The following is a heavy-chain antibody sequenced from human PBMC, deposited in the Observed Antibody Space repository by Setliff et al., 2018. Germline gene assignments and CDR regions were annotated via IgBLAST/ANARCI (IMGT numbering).Heavy chain of an antibody. Sequence: GRSLRLSCAASGFTFSNYAMSWVRQAPGKGLEWVSAISGSGAISYADSVKGRFTVSRDNSKNMAYLQMNSLRTEDTAVYYCTRRSANSSADWGQGTLVTVSS. D-gene: IGHD6-19*01. CDR1: GFTFSNYA. J-gene: IGHJ4*02. CDR2: ISGSGAI. V-gene: IGHV3-23*01. CDR3: TRRSANSSAD.